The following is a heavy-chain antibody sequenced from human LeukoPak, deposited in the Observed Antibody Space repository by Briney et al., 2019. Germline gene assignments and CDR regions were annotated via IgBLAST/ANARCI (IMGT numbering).Heavy chain of an antibody. J-gene: IGHJ3*02. CDR3: ASGGGATRSGYAFDM. D-gene: IGHD1-26*01. CDR2: IKPDGREK. V-gene: IGHV3-7*01. CDR1: GLTFRSYW. Sequence: GGSLRLACSASGLTFRSYWMSWVRQAPGKGPEWVANIKPDGREKYYVDSVKGRFTISRDNAKNSLFMQMNSLRAEDTAVYYCASGGGATRSGYAFDMWGQGTMVTVSS.